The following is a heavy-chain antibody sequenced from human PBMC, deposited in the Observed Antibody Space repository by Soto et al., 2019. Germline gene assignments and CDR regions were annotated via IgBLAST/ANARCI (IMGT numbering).Heavy chain of an antibody. J-gene: IGHJ4*02. Sequence: GGSLRLSCAASGFTFSSYTMHWVRQAPGRGLEYVSSISTNGGSAYYANYVEGRFTITRDNSKNTLFLQMGSLRAEDMAVYYCARAPSYYGLAKYYFDYWGQGA. CDR3: ARAPSYYGLAKYYFDY. V-gene: IGHV3-64*01. CDR1: GFTFSSYT. CDR2: ISTNGGSA. D-gene: IGHD3-10*01.